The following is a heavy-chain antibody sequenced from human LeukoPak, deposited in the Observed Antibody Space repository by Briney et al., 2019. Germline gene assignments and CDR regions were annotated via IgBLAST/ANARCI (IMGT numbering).Heavy chain of an antibody. CDR3: AKVEYSSSSGAFDI. D-gene: IGHD6-6*01. J-gene: IGHJ3*02. V-gene: IGHV4-39*07. Sequence: SETLPLTCTVSIGSITTDTYYWAWIRQPPGKGLEWIGSMSYSGTTHHNPALKSRVTISVDTSKNQFSLKLSSVTAADTAVYYCAKVEYSSSSGAFDIWGQGTMVTVSS. CDR2: MSYSGTT. CDR1: IGSITTDTYY.